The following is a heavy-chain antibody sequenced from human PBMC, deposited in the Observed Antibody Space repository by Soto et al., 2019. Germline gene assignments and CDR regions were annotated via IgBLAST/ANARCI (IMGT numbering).Heavy chain of an antibody. CDR2: ITPMIGTT. V-gene: IGHV1-69*01. D-gene: IGHD3-10*01. Sequence: QVHLVQSGAEVKRPGSSVRVSCRASGGPFYPYAFTWVRQAPGQGLGWMGGITPMIGTTKYAQKFHGRVTFSADESASTAYMELSNLRSDDTAVYYCARDVSVMTSVFGFWGQGTLITVSS. CDR3: ARDVSVMTSVFGF. J-gene: IGHJ4*02. CDR1: GGPFYPYA.